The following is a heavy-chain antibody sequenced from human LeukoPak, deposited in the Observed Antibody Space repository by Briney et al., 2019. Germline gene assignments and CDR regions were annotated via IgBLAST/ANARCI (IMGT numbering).Heavy chain of an antibody. Sequence: ASVTVSFKSSGYTFTSYYMHWVRQAPGQGLEWMGIINPSGGSTSYAQKFQGRVTMTRDRSTSTVYMELTSLRSEDTAVYYCVRGVLVPATITDRFDPWGQGTLVTVSS. D-gene: IGHD2-2*01. CDR1: GYTFTSYY. CDR3: VRGVLVPATITDRFDP. J-gene: IGHJ5*02. V-gene: IGHV1-46*01. CDR2: INPSGGST.